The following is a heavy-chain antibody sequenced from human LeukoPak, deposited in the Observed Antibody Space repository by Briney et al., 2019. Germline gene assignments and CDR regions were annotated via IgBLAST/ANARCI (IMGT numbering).Heavy chain of an antibody. D-gene: IGHD5-24*01. Sequence: PGGPLRLSCAASGFTFSSYGMHWVRQAPGKGLEWVANIKQDGSKKSYVDSVKGRFTISRDNAKNSLYLQMNSLRAEDTAIYYCTRVGYIDEGIDYWGQGTLSPSPQ. CDR3: TRVGYIDEGIDY. CDR1: GFTFSSYG. CDR2: IKQDGSKK. J-gene: IGHJ4*02. V-gene: IGHV3-7*04.